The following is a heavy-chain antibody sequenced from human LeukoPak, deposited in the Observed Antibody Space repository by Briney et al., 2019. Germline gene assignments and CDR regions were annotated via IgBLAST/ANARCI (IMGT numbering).Heavy chain of an antibody. Sequence: ASVKVSCKASGYTFTSYGFSWVRQAPGQGLEWMGWISAYNGNTIYAHRLQGRVTMTTDTSTSTAYMELRSLRSDDTALYYCARDFRDCSSTSCHPWFDPWGQGTLVTVSS. CDR3: ARDFRDCSSTSCHPWFDP. J-gene: IGHJ5*02. D-gene: IGHD2-2*01. V-gene: IGHV1-18*01. CDR2: ISAYNGNT. CDR1: GYTFTSYG.